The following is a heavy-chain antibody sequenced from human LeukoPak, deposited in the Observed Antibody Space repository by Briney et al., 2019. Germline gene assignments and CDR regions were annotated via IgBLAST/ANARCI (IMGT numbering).Heavy chain of an antibody. D-gene: IGHD2-2*01. CDR3: AKAAPSVVVPAAISFLFDY. Sequence: GGSLRLSCAASGFTFSSYAMSWVRQAPGKGLEWVSAISGSGGSTYYADSVEGRFTISRDNSKNTLYLQMNSLRAEDTAVYYCAKAAPSVVVPAAISFLFDYWGQGTLVTVSS. CDR1: GFTFSSYA. J-gene: IGHJ4*02. CDR2: ISGSGGST. V-gene: IGHV3-23*01.